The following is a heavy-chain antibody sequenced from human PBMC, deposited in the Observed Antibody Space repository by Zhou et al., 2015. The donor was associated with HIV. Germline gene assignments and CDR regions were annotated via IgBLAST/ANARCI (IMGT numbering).Heavy chain of an antibody. CDR3: ARSYCSGESCYPGDSSRWSFYYAMDV. J-gene: IGHJ6*02. V-gene: IGHV1-69*01. CDR1: GASFSGYG. D-gene: IGHD2-15*01. CDR2: IIPMFKSS. Sequence: QLMQSGAEVKKPGSSVRVSCKTTGASFSGYGISWVRQAPGQGLEWLGGIIPMFKSSNYAPKFEDRVTISADTNTIYMELRRLTSQDTALYFCARSYCSGESCYPGDSSRWSFYYAMDVWGQGTTVIVSS.